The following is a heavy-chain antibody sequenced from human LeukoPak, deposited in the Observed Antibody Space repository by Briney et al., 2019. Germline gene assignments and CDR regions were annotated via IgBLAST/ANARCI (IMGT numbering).Heavy chain of an antibody. CDR1: GGTFSSYA. CDR3: ARGTSVPGGYYYYYMDV. CDR2: INTNTGNP. V-gene: IGHV7-4-1*02. Sequence: GASVKVSCKASGGTFSSYAISWVRQAPGQGLEWMGWINTNTGNPTYAQGFTGRFVFSLDTSVSTAYLQISSLKAEDTAVYYCARGTSVPGGYYYYYMDVWGKGTTVTVSS. J-gene: IGHJ6*03. D-gene: IGHD2-8*02.